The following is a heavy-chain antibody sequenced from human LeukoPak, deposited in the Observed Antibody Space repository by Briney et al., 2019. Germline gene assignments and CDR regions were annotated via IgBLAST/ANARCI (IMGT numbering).Heavy chain of an antibody. V-gene: IGHV3-66*01. CDR3: AKDVEQQLQYFQH. Sequence: GGSLRLSCAASGFTVSSNYMSWVRQAPGKGLEWVSVIYSGGSTYYADSVKGRFTISRDNSKNTLYLQMNSLRAEDTAVYYCAKDVEQQLQYFQHWGQGTLVTVSS. J-gene: IGHJ1*01. D-gene: IGHD6-13*01. CDR1: GFTVSSNY. CDR2: IYSGGST.